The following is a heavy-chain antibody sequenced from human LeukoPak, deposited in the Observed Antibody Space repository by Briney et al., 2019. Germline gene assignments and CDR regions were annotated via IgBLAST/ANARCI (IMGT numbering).Heavy chain of an antibody. CDR3: ARVSGYCSSTSCYLYYYYGIDV. J-gene: IGHJ6*02. CDR2: ISSSSSYI. V-gene: IGHV3-21*01. Sequence: PGGSLRLSCAASGFTFSSYSMNWVRQAPGKGLEWVSSISSSSSYIYYADSVKGRFTISRDNAKNSLYLQMNSLRAEDTAVYYCARVSGYCSSTSCYLYYYYGIDVWGQGTTVTVSS. CDR1: GFTFSSYS. D-gene: IGHD2-2*01.